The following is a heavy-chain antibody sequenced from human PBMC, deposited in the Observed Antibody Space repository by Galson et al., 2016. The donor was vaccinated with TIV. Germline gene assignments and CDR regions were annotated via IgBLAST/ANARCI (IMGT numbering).Heavy chain of an antibody. Sequence: SLTCTVSGGSISSTSYYWGWIRQPPGKGLEWIGNIYYSGSAYYNPSLKSRVTISVDTSKNQFSLKLSSVTAADTAVYYCAPYCSSTTCLFHPWGQGTLVTVSS. J-gene: IGHJ5*02. CDR2: IYYSGSA. V-gene: IGHV4-39*01. CDR3: APYCSSTTCLFHP. D-gene: IGHD2-2*01. CDR1: GGSISSTSYY.